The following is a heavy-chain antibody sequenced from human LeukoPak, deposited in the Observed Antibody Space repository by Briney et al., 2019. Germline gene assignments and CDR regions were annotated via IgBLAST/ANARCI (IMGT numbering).Heavy chain of an antibody. CDR1: GGSISSGDYY. Sequence: SQTLSLTCTVSGGSISSGDYYWSWIRQPPGTGLEWIGYIYYSGSTYYNPSLKSRVTISVDTSKNQFSLKLSSVTAADTAVYYCARELLSDSSGYYARGGFDPWGQGTLVTVSS. CDR3: ARELLSDSSGYYARGGFDP. D-gene: IGHD3-22*01. CDR2: IYYSGST. J-gene: IGHJ5*02. V-gene: IGHV4-30-4*08.